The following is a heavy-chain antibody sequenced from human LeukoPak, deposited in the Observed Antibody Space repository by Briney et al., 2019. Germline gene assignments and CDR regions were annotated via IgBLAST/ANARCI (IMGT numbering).Heavy chain of an antibody. CDR3: ARAGYDSSGYVGTYYFDY. J-gene: IGHJ4*02. CDR2: INHSGSA. V-gene: IGHV4-34*01. Sequence: SETLSLTCAVSGGSFSGYYWTWIRQPPGKGLEWIGEINHSGSANYNPSLKSRVTISVDTSKNQFSLKLSSVTAADTAVYYCARAGYDSSGYVGTYYFDYWGQGTLVTVSS. D-gene: IGHD3-22*01. CDR1: GGSFSGYY.